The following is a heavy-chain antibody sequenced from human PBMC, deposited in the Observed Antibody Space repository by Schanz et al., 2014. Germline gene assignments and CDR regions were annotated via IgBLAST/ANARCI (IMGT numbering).Heavy chain of an antibody. J-gene: IGHJ6*02. CDR3: VKDLQRELLRDDPHYGMDA. Sequence: DVQLVESGGGLVQSGGSLRLSCAASGFTFSSYSMNWVRQAPGKGLGWVSYMISSISTIYYAYSVKGRFTLSRDYSKNTKDLQMKSMRGEDTAVSYCVKDLQRELLRDDPHYGMDAWGPGTTVTVSS. CDR2: MISSISTI. D-gene: IGHD1-26*01. CDR1: GFTFSSYS. V-gene: IGHV3-48*01.